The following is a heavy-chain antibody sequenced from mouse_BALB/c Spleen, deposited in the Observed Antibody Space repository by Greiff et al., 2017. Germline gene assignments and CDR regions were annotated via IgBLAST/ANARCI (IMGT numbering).Heavy chain of an antibody. J-gene: IGHJ3*01. CDR3: NAPNYDRFAY. CDR2: IDPKNGDT. CDR1: GFNIKDYY. V-gene: IGHV14-4*02. Sequence: EVKLVESGAELVRPGASVKLSCTASGFNIKDYYMHWVKQRPEQGLEWIGWIDPKNGDTEYAPKFKGKATMTADTSSNTAYLQLSSLTSEDTAVYYCNAPNYDRFAYWGQGTLVTVSA. D-gene: IGHD2-4*01.